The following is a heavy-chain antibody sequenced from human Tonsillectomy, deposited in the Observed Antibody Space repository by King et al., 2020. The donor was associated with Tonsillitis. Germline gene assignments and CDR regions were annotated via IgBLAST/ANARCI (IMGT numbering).Heavy chain of an antibody. CDR2: ISYDGSYK. J-gene: IGHJ6*02. Sequence: VQLVQSGGGVVQPGRSLRLSCAASGFTFSSYGMHWVRQAPGKGLEWVAVISYDGSYKHYADSVKGRFTISRDNSKKTLYLQMNSLRAEDTALYYCAKERPHDYYSYYGMDVWGQGTTVTVSS. V-gene: IGHV3-30*18. CDR3: AKERPHDYYSYYGMDV. CDR1: GFTFSSYG.